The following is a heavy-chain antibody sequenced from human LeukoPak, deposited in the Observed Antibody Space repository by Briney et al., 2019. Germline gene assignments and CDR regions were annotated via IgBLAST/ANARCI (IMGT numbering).Heavy chain of an antibody. CDR1: GFTFSSYA. Sequence: GGSLRLSCAASGFTFSSYAMHWVRQAPGKGLEWVAVISYDGSNKYYADSVKGRFTISRDNSKNTLYLQMNSLRAEDTAVYYCARIGDLGYCSGGSCHSDYWGQGTLVTVSS. J-gene: IGHJ4*02. CDR3: ARIGDLGYCSGGSCHSDY. V-gene: IGHV3-30*04. D-gene: IGHD2-15*01. CDR2: ISYDGSNK.